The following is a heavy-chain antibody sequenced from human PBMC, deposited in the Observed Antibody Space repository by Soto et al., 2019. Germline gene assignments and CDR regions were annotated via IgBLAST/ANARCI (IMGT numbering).Heavy chain of an antibody. Sequence: SETLSLTCTVSGGSISSYYWSWIRQPPGKGLEWIGYIYYSGSTNYNPSLKSRVTISVDTSKNQFSLKLSSVTAADTAVYYCARGSFIVVVPAASNYYYYYGMDVWGQGTTVTVYS. CDR1: GGSISSYY. CDR2: IYYSGST. J-gene: IGHJ6*02. V-gene: IGHV4-59*01. D-gene: IGHD2-2*01. CDR3: ARGSFIVVVPAASNYYYYYGMDV.